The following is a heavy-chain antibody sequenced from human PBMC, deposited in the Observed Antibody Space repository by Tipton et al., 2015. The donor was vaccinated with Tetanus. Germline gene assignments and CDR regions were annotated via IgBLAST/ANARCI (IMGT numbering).Heavy chain of an antibody. CDR3: ARGSRVLGTWFY. Sequence: TLSLTCAVYGGSFSGFFWSWVRQSPGKGLEWIGGVSQSGSTNYNPSLKSRVTISVDTSKNQFSLKLSSVTAADTAVYYCARGSRVLGTWFYWGQGSLVTVYS. J-gene: IGHJ4*02. CDR1: GGSFSGFF. V-gene: IGHV4-34*01. D-gene: IGHD3-16*01. CDR2: VSQSGST.